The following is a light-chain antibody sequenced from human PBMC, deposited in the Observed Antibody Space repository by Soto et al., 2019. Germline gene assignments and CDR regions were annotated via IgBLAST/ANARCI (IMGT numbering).Light chain of an antibody. J-gene: IGLJ3*02. CDR2: EVS. V-gene: IGLV2-14*01. CDR3: TSYTSSSTWV. CDR1: SSDVGGYNY. Sequence: ALTQPASVSGSPGQSITISCTGTSSDVGGYNYVSWYQQHPGKAPKLLIYEVSNRPSGVSNRFSGSKSGNTASLTISGLQAEDEADYYCTSYTSSSTWVFGGGTKLTVL.